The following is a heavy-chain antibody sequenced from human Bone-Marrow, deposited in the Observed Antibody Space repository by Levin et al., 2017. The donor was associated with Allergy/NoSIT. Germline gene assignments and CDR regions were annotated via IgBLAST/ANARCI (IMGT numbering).Heavy chain of an antibody. V-gene: IGHV4-39*01. D-gene: IGHD3-3*01. CDR3: ARLGGEYYDFWSGTPPPFDF. Sequence: SQTLSLTCIVSGSSISSRTYYWGWIRQPPGKGLEWIGNIYYSGTTYYNPTLESRLTISVDTSRNQFSLKLSSVTAADTAVYYCARLGGEYYDFWSGTPPPFDFWGQGMLVTVSS. J-gene: IGHJ4*02. CDR1: GSSISSRTYY. CDR2: IYYSGTT.